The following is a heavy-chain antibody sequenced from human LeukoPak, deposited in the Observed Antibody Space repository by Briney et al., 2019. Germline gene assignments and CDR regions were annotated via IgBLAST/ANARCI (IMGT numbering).Heavy chain of an antibody. CDR2: IYHSGST. D-gene: IGHD2-15*01. V-gene: IGHV4-38-2*02. J-gene: IGHJ3*02. Sequence: SETLSLTCAVSGYSISSGYYWGWIRQPPGKGLEWIGSIYHSGSTYYNPSLESRVTISVDTSKNQFSLKLTSVTAADTAVYYCARDGGYPLGAFDIWGQGTMVTVSS. CDR3: ARDGGYPLGAFDI. CDR1: GYSISSGYY.